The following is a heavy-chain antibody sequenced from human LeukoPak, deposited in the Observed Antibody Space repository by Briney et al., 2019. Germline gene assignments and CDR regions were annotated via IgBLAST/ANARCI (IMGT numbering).Heavy chain of an antibody. V-gene: IGHV3-7*01. D-gene: IGHD3-3*01. CDR2: IKQDGSEK. CDR1: GFTFSSYW. CDR3: ARDRKDFWSGSLGY. J-gene: IGHJ4*02. Sequence: GGSLRLSCAASGFTFSSYWMSWVRQAPRKGLEWVANIKQDGSEKHYVDSVKGRFTISRDNAKNSVYLQMNSLRVEDTAVYYCARDRKDFWSGSLGYWGQRTLVTVSS.